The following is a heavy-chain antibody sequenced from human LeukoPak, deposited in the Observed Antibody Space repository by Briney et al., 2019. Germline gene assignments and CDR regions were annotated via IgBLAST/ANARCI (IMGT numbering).Heavy chain of an antibody. CDR3: ARTDYGDYGGRDY. V-gene: IGHV1-2*06. J-gene: IGHJ4*02. Sequence: ASVKVSCKASGYTFTGYYMHWVRQAPGQGLEWMGRINPNSGGTNYAQKFQGRVTMTRDTSISTAYIELSRLRSDDTAVYYCARTDYGDYGGRDYWGQGTLVTVSS. CDR1: GYTFTGYY. CDR2: INPNSGGT. D-gene: IGHD4-17*01.